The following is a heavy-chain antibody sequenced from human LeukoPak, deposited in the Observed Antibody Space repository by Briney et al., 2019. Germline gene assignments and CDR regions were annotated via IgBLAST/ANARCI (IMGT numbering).Heavy chain of an antibody. CDR2: ISSSRTSI. CDR3: ARGGASRPDY. V-gene: IGHV3-21*01. Sequence: GGSLRLSCVASGFTFSNYGMNWVRQAPGKGLEWVSYISSSRTSISYADSLKGRFTVSRDNAERSLYLQMNRLRVEDTAIYYCARGGASRPDYWGQGVLVTVAS. D-gene: IGHD6-6*01. J-gene: IGHJ4*02. CDR1: GFTFSNYG.